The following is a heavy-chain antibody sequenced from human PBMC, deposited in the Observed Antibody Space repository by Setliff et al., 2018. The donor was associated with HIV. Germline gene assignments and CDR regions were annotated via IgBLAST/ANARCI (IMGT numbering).Heavy chain of an antibody. Sequence: ASVKVSCKASRYTFTDYYRHWVQQAPGKGLEWMGRIDPVNGETTYAENFQGRVAITADTSTDTAYLKLSSLKSDDTAVYYCATSRVVRRVPLPFDYWGQGTLVTVSS. CDR1: RYTFTDYY. J-gene: IGHJ4*01. V-gene: IGHV1-69-2*01. CDR3: ATSRVVRRVPLPFDY. CDR2: IDPVNGET. D-gene: IGHD3-10*01.